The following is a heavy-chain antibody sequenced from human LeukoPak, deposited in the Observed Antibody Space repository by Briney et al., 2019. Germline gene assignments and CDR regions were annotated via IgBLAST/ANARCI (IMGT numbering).Heavy chain of an antibody. V-gene: IGHV1-46*01. D-gene: IGHD5-12*01. CDR1: GYTFTINY. CDR2: INPSGGST. J-gene: IGHJ4*02. CDR3: ARDLRGYSGYDYYNYFDY. Sequence: ASVKVSCTASGYTFTINYMHWVRQAPGQGLEWMGIINPSGGSTSYAQKFQGRVTMTRDTSTSTVYMELSSLRSEDTAVYYCARDLRGYSGYDYYNYFDYWGQGTLVTVSS.